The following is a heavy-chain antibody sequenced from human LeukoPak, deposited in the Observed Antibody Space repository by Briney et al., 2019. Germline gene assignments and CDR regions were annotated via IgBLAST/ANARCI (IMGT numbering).Heavy chain of an antibody. J-gene: IGHJ5*02. CDR3: ARDSKQWLVRGWFDP. D-gene: IGHD6-19*01. CDR1: GGSISSYY. CDR2: IYTSGST. V-gene: IGHV4-4*07. Sequence: SETLSPTCTVSGGSISSYYWSWIRQPAGKGLEWIGRIYTSGSTNYNPSLKSRVTMSVDTSKNQFSLKLSSVTAADTAVYYCARDSKQWLVRGWFDPWGQGTLVTVSS.